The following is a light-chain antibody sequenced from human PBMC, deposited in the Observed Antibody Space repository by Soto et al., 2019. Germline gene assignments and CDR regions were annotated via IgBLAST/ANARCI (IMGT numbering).Light chain of an antibody. Sequence: DIQMTQSRSSLSASVGDRVTISCRASQSITRYLHWYRQKPGKAPELLIHAVSTLQSGVPSSFSGSGSGTDFTLTISSLRPEDSATHYCQQSDSNPHTFGPATKVDIK. CDR1: QSITRY. V-gene: IGKV1-39*01. CDR2: AVS. CDR3: QQSDSNPHT. J-gene: IGKJ1*01.